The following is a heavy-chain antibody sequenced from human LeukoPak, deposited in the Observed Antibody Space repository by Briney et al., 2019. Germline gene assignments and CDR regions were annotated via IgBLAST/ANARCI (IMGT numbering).Heavy chain of an antibody. D-gene: IGHD3-22*01. Sequence: PSETLSLTCTVSGGSISSYYWSWIRQSPGKGLEWIGYIYHSGSTQCNPALKSRVTMSVDTSKNQFSLKLSSVTAADTAIYYSARFIYDSGGYYLDDWGQGILVTDCS. CDR3: ARFIYDSGGYYLDD. CDR2: IYHSGST. J-gene: IGHJ4*02. V-gene: IGHV4-59*08. CDR1: GGSISSYY.